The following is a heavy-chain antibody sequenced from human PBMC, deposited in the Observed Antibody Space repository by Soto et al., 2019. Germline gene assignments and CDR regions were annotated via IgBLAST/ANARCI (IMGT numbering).Heavy chain of an antibody. CDR3: ARGATYYDFPGYYGMDV. J-gene: IGHJ6*02. CDR1: GYTFGSAW. Sequence: GESLKISCKAVGYTFGSAWIGWVRQMPGKGLEGIGIIKPGTPDIRYSPSVRGHVTISADEGLSTAYLQWSSLKASDTAMYYCARGATYYDFPGYYGMDVWGQGTTVTVSS. CDR2: IKPGTPDI. V-gene: IGHV5-51*01. D-gene: IGHD3-3*01.